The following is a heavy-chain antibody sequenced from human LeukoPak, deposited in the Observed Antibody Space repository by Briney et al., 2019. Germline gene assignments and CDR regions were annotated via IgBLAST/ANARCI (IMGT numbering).Heavy chain of an antibody. D-gene: IGHD3-22*01. Sequence: ASVKVSCKASGDTFTGDYMYWVRQAPGQGLEWMGWINPNSGGTNYAQKFQGRVTMTRDTSISTAYMELSRLRSDDTAMYYCARVYYDSSGYLDYWGQGTLVTVSS. J-gene: IGHJ4*02. V-gene: IGHV1-2*02. CDR1: GDTFTGDY. CDR3: ARVYYDSSGYLDY. CDR2: INPNSGGT.